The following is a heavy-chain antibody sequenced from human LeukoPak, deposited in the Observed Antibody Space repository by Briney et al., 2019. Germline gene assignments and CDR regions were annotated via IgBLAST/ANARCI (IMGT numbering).Heavy chain of an antibody. Sequence: GGSLRLSCAASAFTFSSYEMNWVRQAPGKGLEWVSGISGSGGSTYYADSVKGRFTISRDNSKNTLYLQMNSLRAEDTAVYYCAKRVVYYFDYWGQGTLVTVSS. D-gene: IGHD2-8*02. CDR3: AKRVVYYFDY. CDR1: AFTFSSYE. J-gene: IGHJ4*02. CDR2: ISGSGGST. V-gene: IGHV3-23*01.